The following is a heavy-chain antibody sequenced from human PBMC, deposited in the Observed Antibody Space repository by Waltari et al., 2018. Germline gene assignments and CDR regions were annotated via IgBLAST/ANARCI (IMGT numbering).Heavy chain of an antibody. J-gene: IGHJ6*02. Sequence: QVQLQESGPGLAKASQPLSLTCDVSGGSIRNLNFYWGWSRQPAGKGLVWIVRIYRSGVTDYNPSLRGRATMFLDMSKNQFSLTVDSLIAADTAVYYCAVSPDTATSRAAFHFWGPGTTVSVSS. CDR2: IYRSGVT. CDR1: GGSIRNLNFY. CDR3: AVSPDTATSRAAFHF. D-gene: IGHD5-18*01. V-gene: IGHV4-61*02.